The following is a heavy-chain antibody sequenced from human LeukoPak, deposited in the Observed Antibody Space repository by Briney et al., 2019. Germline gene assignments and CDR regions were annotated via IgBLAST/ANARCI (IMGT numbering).Heavy chain of an antibody. CDR1: GFTFTSYA. CDR2: ISGSGGGT. Sequence: GSLRLSCAASGFTFTSYAMNWVRQAPGKGLEWVSGISGSGGGTNYADSVKGRFTISRDNSKNTLYLQMSSLRAEDTAIYYCARAPAYTVVTSFDYWGQGTLVTVSS. V-gene: IGHV3-23*01. CDR3: ARAPAYTVVTSFDY. D-gene: IGHD4-23*01. J-gene: IGHJ4*02.